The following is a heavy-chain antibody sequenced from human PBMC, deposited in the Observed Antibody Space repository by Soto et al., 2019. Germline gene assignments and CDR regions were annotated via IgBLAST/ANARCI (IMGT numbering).Heavy chain of an antibody. CDR3: ARVRGDGVEVWFDP. D-gene: IGHD2-15*01. J-gene: IGHJ5*02. CDR2: ISAYNGNT. CDR1: GYTFTSYG. V-gene: IGHV1-18*01. Sequence: ASVKVSCKASGYTFTSYGISWVRQAPGQGLEWMGRISAYNGNTNYAQKLQGRVTMTTDTSTSTAYMELRSLRSDDTAVYYCARVRGDGVEVWFDPWGQGTLVTVSS.